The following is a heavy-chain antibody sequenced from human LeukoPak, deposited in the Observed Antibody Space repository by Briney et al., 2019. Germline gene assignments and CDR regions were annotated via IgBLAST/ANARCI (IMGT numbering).Heavy chain of an antibody. CDR3: ARSRSSGWTYNAFDI. CDR1: GGSLSSYY. Sequence: PSETLSLTCTVSGGSLSSYYWSWIRQPPGNGLEWIGYIYYSGSTTYNPSLKSRVTISVDTSKNQFSLKLSSVTAADTAVYYCARSRSSGWTYNAFDIWGQGTMVIVSS. V-gene: IGHV4-59*12. CDR2: IYYSGST. J-gene: IGHJ3*02. D-gene: IGHD6-19*01.